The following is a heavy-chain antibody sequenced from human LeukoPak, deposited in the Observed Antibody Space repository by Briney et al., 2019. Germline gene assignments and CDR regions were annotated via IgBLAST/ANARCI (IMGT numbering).Heavy chain of an antibody. CDR1: GFTFSRYA. V-gene: IGHV4-34*01. CDR2: INHSGST. CDR3: ARGRPDSSGWYFDPDFDY. J-gene: IGHJ4*02. D-gene: IGHD6-19*01. Sequence: GSLRLSCAASGFTFSRYAMSWIRQPPGKGLEWIGEINHSGSTNYNPSLKSRVTISVDTSKNQFSLKLSSVTAADTAVYYCARGRPDSSGWYFDPDFDYWGQGTLVTVSS.